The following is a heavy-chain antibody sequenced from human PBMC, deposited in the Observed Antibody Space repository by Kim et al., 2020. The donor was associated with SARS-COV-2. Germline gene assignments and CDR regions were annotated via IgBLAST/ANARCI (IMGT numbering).Heavy chain of an antibody. D-gene: IGHD3-9*01. CDR3: ARRPYYDILTGYYKPVYYYGMDV. V-gene: IGHV1-8*01. Sequence: ASVKVSCKASGYTFTSYDINWVRQATGQGLEWMGWMNPNSGNTGYAQKFQGRVTMTRNTSISTAYMELSSLRSEDTAVYYCARRPYYDILTGYYKPVYYYGMDVWGQGTTVTVSS. CDR1: GYTFTSYD. J-gene: IGHJ6*02. CDR2: MNPNSGNT.